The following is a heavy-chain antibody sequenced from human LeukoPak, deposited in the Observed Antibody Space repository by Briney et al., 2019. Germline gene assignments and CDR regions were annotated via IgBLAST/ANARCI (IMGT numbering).Heavy chain of an antibody. CDR1: GFSFSVFA. D-gene: IGHD6-19*01. CDR3: AKGGGWLYYFDY. V-gene: IGHV3-23*01. CDR2: FSGDGTT. J-gene: IGHJ4*02. Sequence: GGSLILSCAASGFSFSVFAVNGVRRAPGKGLEGVSVFSGDGTTYYADSVRGRFTISKDNSKNTLYLQMTSLRADDTAVYHCAKGGGWLYYFDYWGQGTLVTVSS.